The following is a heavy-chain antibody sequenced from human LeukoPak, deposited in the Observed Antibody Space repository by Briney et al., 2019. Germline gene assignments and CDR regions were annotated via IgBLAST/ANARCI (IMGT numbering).Heavy chain of an antibody. CDR3: ARDGEEMATIGEYFQH. CDR2: ISVSSSYI. J-gene: IGHJ1*01. CDR1: GITFSSYI. D-gene: IGHD5-24*01. Sequence: GGSLRLSCAASGITFSSYIMNWVRQAPGRGLEWVSSISVSSSYIYYADSVKGRFTISRDNAKNSLYLQMNSLRAEDTAVYYCARDGEEMATIGEYFQHWGQGTLVSVST. V-gene: IGHV3-21*01.